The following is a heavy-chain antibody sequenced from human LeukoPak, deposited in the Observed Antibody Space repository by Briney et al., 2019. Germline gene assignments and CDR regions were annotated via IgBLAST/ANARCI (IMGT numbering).Heavy chain of an antibody. D-gene: IGHD2-8*02. CDR1: GFTFSSYW. CDR2: IKRDGSEK. CDR3: ARDPYTGAYGAFDI. Sequence: GGSLRLSCAASGFTFSSYWMTWVRQAPGKGLEWVANIKRDGSEKYYVDSVKGRFTISRDNAKNSLYLQMTSLRVEDTAVYYCARDPYTGAYGAFDIWGQGTMVTVSS. J-gene: IGHJ3*02. V-gene: IGHV3-7*01.